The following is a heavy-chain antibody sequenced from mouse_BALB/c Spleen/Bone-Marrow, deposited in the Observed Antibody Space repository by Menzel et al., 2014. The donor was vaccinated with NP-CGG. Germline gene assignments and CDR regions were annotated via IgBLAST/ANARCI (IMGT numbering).Heavy chain of an antibody. CDR1: GYTFTSYW. J-gene: IGHJ4*01. Sequence: LQQPGSELVRPGTSVKLSCKASGYTFTSYWMHWVKQRPGQGLEWIGNIYPFSGSSNYDEKFKSKATLTVDISSSTAYMQLSSLTSEDSAVYYCTRSPITTVVAETMDCWGQGTSVTVSS. CDR3: TRSPITTVVAETMDC. V-gene: IGHV1S22*01. D-gene: IGHD1-1*01. CDR2: IYPFSGSS.